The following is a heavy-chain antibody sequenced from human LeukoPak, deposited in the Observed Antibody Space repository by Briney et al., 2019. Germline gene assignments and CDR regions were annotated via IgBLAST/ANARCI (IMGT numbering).Heavy chain of an antibody. D-gene: IGHD3-10*01. Sequence: GASVKVSCKASGYTFTSYDIDWVRQATGQGLEWMGWMNPNSGNTGYAQKFQGRVTMTRNTSISTAYMELSSLRSEDTAVYYCARDYGSGSYYTFDYWGQGTLVTVSS. J-gene: IGHJ4*02. CDR3: ARDYGSGSYYTFDY. CDR2: MNPNSGNT. CDR1: GYTFTSYD. V-gene: IGHV1-8*01.